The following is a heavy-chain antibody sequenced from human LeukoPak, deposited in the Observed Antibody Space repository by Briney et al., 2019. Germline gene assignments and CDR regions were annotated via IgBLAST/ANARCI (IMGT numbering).Heavy chain of an antibody. J-gene: IGHJ3*02. Sequence: GRSLRLSCAASGFTFSSYGMHWVRQAPGKGLEWVAVIWYDGSNKYYADSVKGRFTISRDNSKNTLYLQMNSLRAEDTAVYYCTTGGNVLVSDTRAFDIWGQGTLVTVSS. CDR3: TTGGNVLVSDTRAFDI. CDR1: GFTFSSYG. CDR2: IWYDGSNK. V-gene: IGHV3-33*01. D-gene: IGHD2-15*01.